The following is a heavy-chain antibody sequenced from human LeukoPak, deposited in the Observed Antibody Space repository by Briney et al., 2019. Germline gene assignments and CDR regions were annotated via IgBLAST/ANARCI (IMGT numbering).Heavy chain of an antibody. J-gene: IGHJ4*02. V-gene: IGHV4-38-2*02. CDR1: GYSISSGYY. Sequence: SETLSLTCTVSGYSISSGYYWGWIRQPPGKGLEWIGYIYYSGSTNYNPSLKSRVTISVDTSKNQFSLKLSSVTAAGTAVYYCARAVDSGYDFDYWGQGTLVTVSS. D-gene: IGHD5-12*01. CDR2: IYYSGST. CDR3: ARAVDSGYDFDY.